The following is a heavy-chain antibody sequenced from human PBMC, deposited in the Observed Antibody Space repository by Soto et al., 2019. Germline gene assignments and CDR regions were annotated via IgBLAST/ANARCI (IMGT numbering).Heavy chain of an antibody. D-gene: IGHD3-22*01. CDR3: ARDLTYYYDSSGYPDAFDI. J-gene: IGHJ3*02. CDR2: IIPIFGTA. CDR1: GGTFSSYA. V-gene: IGHV1-69*01. Sequence: QVQLVQSGAEVKKPGSSVKVSCKASGGTFSSYAISWVRQAPGQGLEWMGGIIPIFGTANYAQKFQGRVTITADESTSTAYMELSSLRSEDTAVYYCARDLTYYYDSSGYPDAFDIWGQGTMLTVSS.